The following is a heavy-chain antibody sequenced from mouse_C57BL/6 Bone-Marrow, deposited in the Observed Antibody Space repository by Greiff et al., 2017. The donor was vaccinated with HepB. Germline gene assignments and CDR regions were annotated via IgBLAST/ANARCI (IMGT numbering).Heavy chain of an antibody. J-gene: IGHJ3*01. CDR2: IDPENGDT. CDR1: GFNIKDDY. Sequence: EVKLQQSGAELVRPGASVKLSCTASGFNIKDDYMHWVKQRPEQGLEWIGWIDPENGDTEYASKFQGKATITADTSSNTAYLQLSSLTSEDTAVYYCTTSGNYEAYWGQGTLVTVSA. CDR3: TTSGNYEAY. D-gene: IGHD2-1*01. V-gene: IGHV14-4*01.